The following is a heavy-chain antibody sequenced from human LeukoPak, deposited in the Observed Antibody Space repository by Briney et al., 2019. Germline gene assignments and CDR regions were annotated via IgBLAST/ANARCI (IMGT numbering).Heavy chain of an antibody. CDR1: GGTFSSYT. CDR2: IIPILGIA. D-gene: IGHD3-3*01. CDR3: ARTPTYYDFWSGYALFDY. Sequence: SVKVSCKASGGTFSSYTISWVRQAPGQGLEWMGRIIPILGIANYAQKFQGRVTITADKSTSTAYMELSSLRSEDTAVYYCARTPTYYDFWSGYALFDYWGQGTLVTVSS. V-gene: IGHV1-69*02. J-gene: IGHJ4*02.